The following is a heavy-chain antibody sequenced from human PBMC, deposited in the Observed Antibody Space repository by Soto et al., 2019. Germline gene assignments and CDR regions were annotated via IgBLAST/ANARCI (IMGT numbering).Heavy chain of an antibody. CDR1: GYSFTSYW. V-gene: IGHV5-10-1*01. CDR3: ARHGMITRHKYRIDF. D-gene: IGHD3-16*01. CDR2: IDPSDSYT. J-gene: IGHJ6*02. Sequence: PGESLRISCKGSGYSFTSYWISWVRQMPGKGLEWMGRIDPSDSYTNYSPSFQGHVTISADKSISTAYLQWSSLKASDTAMYYCARHGMITRHKYRIDFCGQGTTVTVSS.